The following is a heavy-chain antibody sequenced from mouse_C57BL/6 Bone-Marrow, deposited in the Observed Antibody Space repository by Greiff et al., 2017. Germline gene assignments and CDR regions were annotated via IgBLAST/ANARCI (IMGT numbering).Heavy chain of an antibody. J-gene: IGHJ3*01. Sequence: EVQRVESGGGLVQPGGSLSLSCAASGFTFTDYYMSWVRQPPGKALEWLGFIRNKANGYTTEYSASVKGRFTISRDNSQSILYLQMNALRSEDSATDYCASIYDGYPAWFAYWGQGTLVTVSA. CDR3: ASIYDGYPAWFAY. CDR1: GFTFTDYY. CDR2: IRNKANGYTT. V-gene: IGHV7-3*01. D-gene: IGHD2-3*01.